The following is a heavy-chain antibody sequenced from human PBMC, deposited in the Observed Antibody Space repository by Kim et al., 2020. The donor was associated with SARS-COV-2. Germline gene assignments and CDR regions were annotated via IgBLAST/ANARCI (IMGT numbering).Heavy chain of an antibody. V-gene: IGHV3-23*01. D-gene: IGHD3-10*01. CDR1: GFTFSSYA. CDR2: ISGSGGST. CDR3: AKALAGGGVPSHYYYGMDV. Sequence: GGSLRLSCAASGFTFSSYAMSWVRQAPGKGLEWVSAISGSGGSTYYTDSVKGRFTISRDNSKNTLYLQMNSLRAEDTAVYYCAKALAGGGVPSHYYYGMDVWGQGTTVTVSS. J-gene: IGHJ6*02.